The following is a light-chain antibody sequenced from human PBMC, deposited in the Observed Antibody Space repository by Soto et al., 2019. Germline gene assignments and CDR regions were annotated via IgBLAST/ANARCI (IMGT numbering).Light chain of an antibody. CDR3: QQSYSTPPERV. J-gene: IGKJ3*01. Sequence: DIQMTQSPSSLSASVGDRVTITCRASQSISSYLNWYQQKPGKAPKLLIYAASSLQSGVPSRFSGSGSGTDFTLTISSLQPEDFATYYCQQSYSTPPERVFGPGTKVDIK. CDR2: AAS. V-gene: IGKV1-39*01. CDR1: QSISSY.